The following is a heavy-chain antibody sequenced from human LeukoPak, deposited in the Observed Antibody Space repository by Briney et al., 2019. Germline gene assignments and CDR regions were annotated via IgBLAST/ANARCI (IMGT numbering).Heavy chain of an antibody. D-gene: IGHD2-15*01. CDR3: ARASESGGLFDY. Sequence: SETLSLTCTVSGGSISSGDYYWSWIRQPPGKGLEWIGYIYYSGSTYYNPSLKSRVTISVDTSKNQFSLKLSSVTAADTAVYYCARASESGGLFDYWGQGTLVTVSS. J-gene: IGHJ4*02. CDR2: IYYSGST. V-gene: IGHV4-30-4*01. CDR1: GGSISSGDYY.